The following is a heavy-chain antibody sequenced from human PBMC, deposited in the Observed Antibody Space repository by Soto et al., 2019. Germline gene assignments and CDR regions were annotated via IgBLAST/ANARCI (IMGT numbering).Heavy chain of an antibody. CDR2: IYYSGSL. CDR3: ARVGSHSRFDY. Sequence: SETLSLTCTVSGASISSHFWSWIRQPPGKGLEWIGYIYYSGSLNYNPSLERRRLMAVDTSRNQFSLKLSSVTAADTAVYYCARVGSHSRFDYWGQGALVTVSS. D-gene: IGHD1-26*01. CDR1: GASISSHF. J-gene: IGHJ4*02. V-gene: IGHV4-59*11.